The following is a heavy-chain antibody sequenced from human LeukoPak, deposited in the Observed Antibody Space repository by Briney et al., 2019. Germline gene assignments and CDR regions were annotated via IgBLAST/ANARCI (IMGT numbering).Heavy chain of an antibody. CDR2: IKQDGSEK. D-gene: IGHD4-17*01. J-gene: IGHJ4*02. Sequence: PGGSLRLSCAASGFTFSSDWMSWIRQTPGKGLEWVANIKQDGSEKNYLDSVKGRFSISRDNAKNSLYLQMNSLRAEDTAVYYCARDLEPNDYGAPFDYWGQGTLVTVSS. CDR3: ARDLEPNDYGAPFDY. CDR1: GFTFSSDW. V-gene: IGHV3-7*01.